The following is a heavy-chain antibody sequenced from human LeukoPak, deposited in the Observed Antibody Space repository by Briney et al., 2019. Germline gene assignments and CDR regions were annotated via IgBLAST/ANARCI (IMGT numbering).Heavy chain of an antibody. V-gene: IGHV6-1*01. D-gene: IGHD3-16*01. J-gene: IGHJ4*02. CDR2: TYYRSKWYN. CDR3: AREDLGAAYFDF. CDR1: GDSVSTNNVA. Sequence: SQTLSPTCAISGDSVSTNNVAWNWIRQSPSRGLEWLGRTYYRSKWYNDYAVSVKSRITINPDTSKNQFSLQLNSVTPDDTAMYYCAREDLGAAYFDFWGQGTLVTVSS.